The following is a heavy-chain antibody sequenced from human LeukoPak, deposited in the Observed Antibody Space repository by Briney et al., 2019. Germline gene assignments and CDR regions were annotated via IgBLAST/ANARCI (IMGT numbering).Heavy chain of an antibody. D-gene: IGHD6-6*01. CDR1: GGSFSGYY. CDR2: INHSGST. Sequence: PSETLSLTCAVYGGSFSGYYWSWIRQPPGKGLEWIGEINHSGSTNYNPSLKSRVTISVDTSKNQFSLKLSSVTAADTAVYYRAIGVAARTIDYWGQGTLVTVSS. J-gene: IGHJ4*02. V-gene: IGHV4-34*01. CDR3: AIGVAARTIDY.